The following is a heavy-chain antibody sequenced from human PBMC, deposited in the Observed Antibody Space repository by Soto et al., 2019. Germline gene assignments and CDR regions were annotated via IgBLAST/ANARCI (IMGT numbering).Heavy chain of an antibody. D-gene: IGHD2-8*01. CDR2: INPKIGGT. V-gene: IGHV1-2*04. J-gene: IGHJ6*02. CDR3: ARGDATDCSNGAGSFFYNHDMDV. Sequence: ASVKVSCKASGYSFTDYHIHWVRQAPGQGLEWLGRINPKIGGTSTAQKFQGWVTMTTDTSISTASMELTRLTSDDTAIYYCARGDATDCSNGAGSFFYNHDMDVWG. CDR1: GYSFTDYH.